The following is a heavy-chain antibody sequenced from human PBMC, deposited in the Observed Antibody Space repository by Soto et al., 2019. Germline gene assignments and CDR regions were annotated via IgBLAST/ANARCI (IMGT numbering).Heavy chain of an antibody. J-gene: IGHJ6*02. D-gene: IGHD6-19*01. CDR2: IYHSGST. CDR1: GGSISSSNW. CDR3: ARDLPDIAVAGHYGMDV. V-gene: IGHV4-4*02. Sequence: PSETLSLTCAVSGGSISSSNWWSWVRQPPGKGLEWIGEIYHSGSTNYNPSLKSRVTISVDKSKNQFSLKLSSVTAADTAVYYCARDLPDIAVAGHYGMDVWGQGTTVTV.